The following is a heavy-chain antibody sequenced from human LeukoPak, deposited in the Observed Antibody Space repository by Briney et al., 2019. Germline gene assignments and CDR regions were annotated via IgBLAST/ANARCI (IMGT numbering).Heavy chain of an antibody. CDR2: ISSSSSTI. Sequence: GGSLRLSCAASGFTFSSYSMNWVRQAPGKGLGWVSYISSSSSTIYYADSVKGRFTISRDNAKNSLYLQMNSLRAEDTAVYYCARDTRYSGYDPVVVVAYYYGMDVWGQGTTVTVSS. V-gene: IGHV3-48*04. D-gene: IGHD5-12*01. J-gene: IGHJ6*02. CDR1: GFTFSSYS. CDR3: ARDTRYSGYDPVVVVAYYYGMDV.